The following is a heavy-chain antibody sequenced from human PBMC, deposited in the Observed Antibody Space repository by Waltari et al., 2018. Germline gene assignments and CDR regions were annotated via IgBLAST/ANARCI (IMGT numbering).Heavy chain of an antibody. CDR3: ARSYYYGSGSSPNAFDI. J-gene: IGHJ3*02. Sequence: QVQLVQSGAEVKKPGSSVKVSCKASGGTFSSYAISWVRQAPGQGLEWMGGIIPIFGTANYAQKFQGRVTITTDESTSTAYMELSSLRSEDTAVYYCARSYYYGSGSSPNAFDIWGQGTMVTVSS. CDR2: IIPIFGTA. CDR1: GGTFSSYA. D-gene: IGHD3-10*01. V-gene: IGHV1-69*05.